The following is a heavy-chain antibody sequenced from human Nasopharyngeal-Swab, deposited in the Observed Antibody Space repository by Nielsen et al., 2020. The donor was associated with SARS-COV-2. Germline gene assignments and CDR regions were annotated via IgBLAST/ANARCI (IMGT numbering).Heavy chain of an antibody. CDR3: ARGSRSGINNYSSGWYFFDY. V-gene: IGHV4-34*01. Sequence: RQAPGKGLEWIGEINHSGSTNYSPSLKSRVTISVDTSNNQFSLKLSSVTAADTAVYYCARGSRSGINNYSSGWYFFDYWGQGALVTVSS. J-gene: IGHJ4*02. D-gene: IGHD6-19*01. CDR2: INHSGST.